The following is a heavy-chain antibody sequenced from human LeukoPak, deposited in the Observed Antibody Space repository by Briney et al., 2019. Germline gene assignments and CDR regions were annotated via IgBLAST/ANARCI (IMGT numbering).Heavy chain of an antibody. CDR2: INSDGSST. CDR1: GFTFSSYW. D-gene: IGHD2-15*01. V-gene: IGHV3-74*01. Sequence: GGSLRLSCAASGFTFSSYWMHWVRQAPGKGLGWVSRINSDGSSTSYADSVKGRFTISRDNAKNTLYLQMNGLRAEGTAVYYCARGRCSGGSCYLDYWGQGTLVTVSS. CDR3: ARGRCSGGSCYLDY. J-gene: IGHJ4*02.